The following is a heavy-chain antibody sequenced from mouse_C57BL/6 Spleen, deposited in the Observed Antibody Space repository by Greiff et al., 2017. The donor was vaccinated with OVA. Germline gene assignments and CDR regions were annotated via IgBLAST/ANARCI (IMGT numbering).Heavy chain of an antibody. CDR3: ARLGGFAY. CDR1: GYTFTSYW. CDR2: IYPSDSET. Sequence: QVQLQQPGAELVRPGSSVKLSCKASGYTFTSYWMDWVKQRPGQGLEWIGNIYPSDSETHYNQKFKDKATLTVDKSSRTAYMQHSSLTSEYSAVYYCARLGGFAYWGQGTLVTVSA. V-gene: IGHV1-61*01. J-gene: IGHJ3*01.